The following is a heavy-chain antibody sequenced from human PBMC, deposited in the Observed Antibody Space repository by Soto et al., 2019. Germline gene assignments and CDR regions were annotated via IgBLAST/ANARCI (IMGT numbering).Heavy chain of an antibody. CDR2: IWYDGSNK. CDR1: GFTFSSYG. J-gene: IGHJ6*02. D-gene: IGHD2-21*01. Sequence: PGGSLRLSRAASGFTFSSYGMHWVRQAPGKGLEWVAVIWYDGSNKYYADSVKGRFTISRDNSKNTLYLQMNSLRAEDTAVYYCARVRECHCDYYYYHGMDVWGQGTTVTVSS. CDR3: ARVRECHCDYYYYHGMDV. V-gene: IGHV3-33*01.